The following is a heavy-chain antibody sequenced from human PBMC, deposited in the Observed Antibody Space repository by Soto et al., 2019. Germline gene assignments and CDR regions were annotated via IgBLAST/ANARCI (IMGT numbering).Heavy chain of an antibody. CDR3: AREFYYDSSGIGMDV. Sequence: PSETLSLTCTVSGGSLSDYYWSWIRQPPGKGLEWIGDFYSSGSPHHNPSLKNRVSISEDRSKNEFSLKLSSVTAADTAIYYCAREFYYDSSGIGMDVWGQGTTVTVSS. V-gene: IGHV4-59*01. J-gene: IGHJ6*02. CDR1: GGSLSDYY. CDR2: FYSSGSP. D-gene: IGHD3-22*01.